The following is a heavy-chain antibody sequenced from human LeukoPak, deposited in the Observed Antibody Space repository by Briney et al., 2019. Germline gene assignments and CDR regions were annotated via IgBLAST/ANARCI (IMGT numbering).Heavy chain of an antibody. Sequence: SETLSLTCTVSGGSVSSGSYYWSWIRQPPGKGLEWIGDIYYSGSSNYNPSLKSRVTISVDTSKNQFSMWLSSVTAADTAVYYCATVVRSWDYFDYWGQGTLVTVSS. CDR1: GGSVSSGSYY. D-gene: IGHD2/OR15-2a*01. CDR2: IYYSGSS. CDR3: ATVVRSWDYFDY. V-gene: IGHV4-61*01. J-gene: IGHJ4*02.